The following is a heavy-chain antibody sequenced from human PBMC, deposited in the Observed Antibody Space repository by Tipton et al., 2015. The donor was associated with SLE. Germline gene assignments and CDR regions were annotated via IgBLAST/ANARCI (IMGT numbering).Heavy chain of an antibody. CDR2: ISAYNGNT. CDR1: GYTFTSYG. D-gene: IGHD6-19*01. V-gene: IGHV1-18*01. J-gene: IGHJ4*02. CDR3: AIAVAGTLFFDY. Sequence: QSGAEVKKPWASVKVSCKASGYTFTSYGISWVRQAPGQGLEWMGWISAYNGNTDYAQKLQGRVTMTTDTSTSTAYMELRSLRSEDTAVYYCAIAVAGTLFFDYWGQGALVTVSS.